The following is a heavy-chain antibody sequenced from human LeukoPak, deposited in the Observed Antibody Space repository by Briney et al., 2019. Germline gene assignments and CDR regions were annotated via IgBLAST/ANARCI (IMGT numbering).Heavy chain of an antibody. D-gene: IGHD6-19*01. CDR2: IYHSGST. V-gene: IGHV4-38-2*02. CDR3: ARDKYFSSGWRTPNYNWFDP. J-gene: IGHJ5*02. Sequence: SETLSLTCTVSGYSISSGDYWGWIRQPPGKGLEWIGSIYHSGSTYYNPSLKSRLTISIDTSKNQFSLKLSSVTAADTAVYYCARDKYFSSGWRTPNYNWFDPWGQGTLVTVSS. CDR1: GYSISSGDY.